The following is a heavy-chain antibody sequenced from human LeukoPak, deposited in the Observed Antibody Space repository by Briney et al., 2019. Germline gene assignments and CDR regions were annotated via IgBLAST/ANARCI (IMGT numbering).Heavy chain of an antibody. CDR3: ARAYSGSYYSYFQH. D-gene: IGHD1-26*01. J-gene: IGHJ1*01. CDR2: MSFDGNYE. CDR1: GFIFNSYA. V-gene: IGHV3-30*01. Sequence: GGSLRLSCAASGFIFNSYAMHWVRQAPGKGLEWVAVMSFDGNYEYYADSVKGRSTISRDNSKSTLFLQMNSLRFEDTAVYYCARAYSGSYYSYFQHWGQGTLVTVSS.